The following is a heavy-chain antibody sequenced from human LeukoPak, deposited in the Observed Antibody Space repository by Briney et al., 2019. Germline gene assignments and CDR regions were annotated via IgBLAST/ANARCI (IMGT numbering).Heavy chain of an antibody. CDR1: GFTFSDYS. Sequence: GGSLRLSCAASGFTFSDYSMNWVRQAPGKGLEWVSYINSGSSTIYYVDSVEGRFTISRDNAKNSLFLQMNSLRAEDTAVYYCARDNHESSGSYASDYWGQGTLVTVSS. J-gene: IGHJ4*02. V-gene: IGHV3-48*04. CDR2: INSGSSTI. D-gene: IGHD3-22*01. CDR3: ARDNHESSGSYASDY.